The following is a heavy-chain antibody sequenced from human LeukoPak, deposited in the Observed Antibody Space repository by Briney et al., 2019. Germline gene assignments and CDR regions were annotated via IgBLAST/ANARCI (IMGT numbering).Heavy chain of an antibody. CDR3: AKVDCSSTSCPGYYMDV. D-gene: IGHD2-2*01. CDR2: ISWNSGSI. Sequence: GGSLRLSCAASGFTFDDYAMHWVRQAPGKGLEWVSGISWNSGSIGYADSVKGRFTISRDNAKNSLYLQMNSLRAEDTALYYRAKVDCSSTSCPGYYMDVWGKGTTVTVSS. J-gene: IGHJ6*03. CDR1: GFTFDDYA. V-gene: IGHV3-9*01.